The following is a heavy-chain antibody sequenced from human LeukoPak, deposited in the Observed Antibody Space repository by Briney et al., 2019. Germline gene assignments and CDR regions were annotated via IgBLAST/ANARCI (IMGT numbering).Heavy chain of an antibody. V-gene: IGHV1-2*02. Sequence: GASVKVSCKASGYTFSDYYMHWVRQAPGQGLEWMGWINTNSGGAKYAQSFQGRVTMTSDTSISTAYMELSRLSSDDTAVYYCARSPVVTAIHDAFDIWGQGTMVTVSS. CDR1: GYTFSDYY. CDR2: INTNSGGA. J-gene: IGHJ3*02. D-gene: IGHD2-21*02. CDR3: ARSPVVTAIHDAFDI.